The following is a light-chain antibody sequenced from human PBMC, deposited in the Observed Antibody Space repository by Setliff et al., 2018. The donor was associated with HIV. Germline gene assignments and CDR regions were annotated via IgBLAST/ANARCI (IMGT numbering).Light chain of an antibody. Sequence: QSALTQPASVSGSPGQSITTSCTGTSSDVGGYKYVSWYQQHPGKAPKLMIYEVSNRPSGVSNRFSGSKSGNTASLTISGLQVEDESDYYCSSYTSSSTWVFGTGTKGTVL. CDR2: EVS. CDR3: SSYTSSSTWV. CDR1: SSDVGGYKY. J-gene: IGLJ1*01. V-gene: IGLV2-14*01.